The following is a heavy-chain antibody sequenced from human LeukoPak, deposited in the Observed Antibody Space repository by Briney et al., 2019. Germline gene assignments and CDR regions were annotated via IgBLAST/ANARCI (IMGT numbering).Heavy chain of an antibody. CDR1: GFTFSSYG. CDR3: ARGDWAYDSSGHPYRD. J-gene: IGHJ4*02. V-gene: IGHV3-33*01. Sequence: PGGSLRLSCAASGFTFSSYGMHWVRQAPGKGLEWVAVIWYVGSNKYYADSVKGRFTISRDNSKNTLYLQMNSLRAEDTAVYYCARGDWAYDSSGHPYRDWGQGTLVTVSS. CDR2: IWYVGSNK. D-gene: IGHD3-22*01.